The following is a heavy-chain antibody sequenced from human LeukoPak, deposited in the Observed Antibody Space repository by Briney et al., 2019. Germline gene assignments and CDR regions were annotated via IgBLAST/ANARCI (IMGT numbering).Heavy chain of an antibody. CDR2: IHYSGNT. D-gene: IGHD6-19*01. CDR1: NGSISTTY. J-gene: IGHJ5*02. Sequence: SETLSLTCSVSNGSISTTYWRWIRQPPGKGLEWIGNIHYSGNTNYNSSLKSRVTISVDTSKNQFSLKMISVTTADTAVYFCARGGWFHDRWGQGTLVTVSS. V-gene: IGHV4-59*01. CDR3: ARGGWFHDR.